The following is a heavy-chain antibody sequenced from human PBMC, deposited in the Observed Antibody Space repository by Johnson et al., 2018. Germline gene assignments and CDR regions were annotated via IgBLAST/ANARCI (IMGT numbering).Heavy chain of an antibody. D-gene: IGHD3-22*01. CDR1: GYSFTSYW. Sequence: EVQPVESGAEVKKPGESXKISCKGSGYSFTSYWIGWVRQMPGKGLEWMGIIYPGDSDTRYSPYFQGQVTISADKSISPAYLQWSSLKASDTAMYYCAREDDSSGYHTSDAFDIWGQGTMVTVSS. V-gene: IGHV5-51*03. CDR3: AREDDSSGYHTSDAFDI. J-gene: IGHJ3*02. CDR2: IYPGDSDT.